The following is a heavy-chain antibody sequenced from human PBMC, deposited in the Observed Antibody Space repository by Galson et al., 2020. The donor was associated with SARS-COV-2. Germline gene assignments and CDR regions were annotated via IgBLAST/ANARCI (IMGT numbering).Heavy chain of an antibody. CDR3: ASGGREYQLPYDY. V-gene: IGHV4-39*01. CDR1: GGSISSSSYY. Sequence: SETLSLTCTVSGGSISSSSYYWGWIRQPPGKGLEWIGSIYYSGSTYYNPSLKSRVTISVDTSKNQFSLKLSSVTAADTAVYYCASGGREYQLPYDYGGRGTLVTVSS. CDR2: IYYSGST. D-gene: IGHD2-2*02. J-gene: IGHJ4*02.